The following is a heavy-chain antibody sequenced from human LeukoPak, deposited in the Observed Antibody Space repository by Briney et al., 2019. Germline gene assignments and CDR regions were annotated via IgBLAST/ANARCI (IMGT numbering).Heavy chain of an antibody. Sequence: ASVKVSCKASRYTLTSYDINWVRPPTGQGLEWMGWMSPNSANTGYAQKFQGRVTMTRNTSISTAYMELSGLRSEDTAVYYCARDSGGLNYDYWGQGTLVTVSS. CDR3: ARDSGGLNYDY. V-gene: IGHV1-8*01. CDR1: RYTLTSYD. CDR2: MSPNSANT. J-gene: IGHJ4*02. D-gene: IGHD1-26*01.